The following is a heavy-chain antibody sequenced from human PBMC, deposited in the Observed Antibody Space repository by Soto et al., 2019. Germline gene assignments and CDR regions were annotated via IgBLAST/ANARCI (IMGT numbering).Heavy chain of an antibody. J-gene: IGHJ4*02. CDR2: ISYDGSNN. V-gene: IGHV3-30-3*01. D-gene: IGHD1-26*01. Sequence: QVQLVESGGGVVQPGRSLRLSCAASAFTFSSYAMHWVRQAPGKGLEWVAVISYDGSNNYYADSVKGRFTISRDNSKNTLYLQMNSLRAEDTAVYYCARGGGIVGATTPFDYWGQGTLVTVSS. CDR1: AFTFSSYA. CDR3: ARGGGIVGATTPFDY.